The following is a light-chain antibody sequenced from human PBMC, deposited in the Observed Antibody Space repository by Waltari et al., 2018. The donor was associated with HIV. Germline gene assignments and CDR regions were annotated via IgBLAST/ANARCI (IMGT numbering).Light chain of an antibody. CDR1: QTVNSN. V-gene: IGKV3D-15*01. CDR3: QQYDNWLGT. Sequence: ETVMTQSPVTLSVSPGERVTLSCRASQTVNSNLAWYQQKLGQAPRLLFYDASTRVTGTPARFSGSGSGTEFTLTVSSLQPEDFAVYYCQQYDNWLGTFGPGTKV. CDR2: DAS. J-gene: IGKJ3*01.